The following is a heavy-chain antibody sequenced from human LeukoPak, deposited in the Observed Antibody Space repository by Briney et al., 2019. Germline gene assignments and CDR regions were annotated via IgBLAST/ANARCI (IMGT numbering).Heavy chain of an antibody. CDR1: GYSFTIYW. CDR3: AKTSGYDFKGD. V-gene: IGHV5-51*01. CDR2: IYPGDSDT. J-gene: IGHJ4*02. D-gene: IGHD5-12*01. Sequence: GESLKISCKGSGYSFTIYWIGWVRQMPGKGLEWMGIIYPGDSDTRYNPSFQGQDTMSADKSISTAYLQWSSLKASDTAIYYCAKTSGYDFKGDWGQGTLVTVSS.